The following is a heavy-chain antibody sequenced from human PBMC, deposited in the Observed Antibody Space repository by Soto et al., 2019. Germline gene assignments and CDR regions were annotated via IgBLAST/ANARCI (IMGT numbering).Heavy chain of an antibody. D-gene: IGHD2-15*01. CDR3: ASDRAGGGSYLLGGWVPKTSPRAFDI. Sequence: QVQLVESGGGVVQPGRSLRLSCAASGFTFSGYALHWVRQAPGKGLEWLAVISDDGSHKYYADSVKGRFTISRDNAKNTLDLQMNGMTADDTAVYYCASDRAGGGSYLLGGWVPKTSPRAFDIWGQGTVVTVSS. J-gene: IGHJ3*02. V-gene: IGHV3-30-3*01. CDR2: ISDDGSHK. CDR1: GFTFSGYA.